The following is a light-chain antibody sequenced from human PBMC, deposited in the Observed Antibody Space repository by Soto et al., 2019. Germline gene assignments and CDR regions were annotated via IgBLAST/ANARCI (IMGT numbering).Light chain of an antibody. V-gene: IGKV2-30*01. CDR1: QSLVYSDGNTY. Sequence: DVVMTQSPLSLAVTLGQPASISCRSSQSLVYSDGNTYLNWFQQRPGQSPRRIIYKVSNRDSGVPDRFSGSWSGTDFTLQISRVEAEDVGVYYCMQGTHPFPFGPGTKVDIK. CDR2: KVS. CDR3: MQGTHPFP. J-gene: IGKJ3*01.